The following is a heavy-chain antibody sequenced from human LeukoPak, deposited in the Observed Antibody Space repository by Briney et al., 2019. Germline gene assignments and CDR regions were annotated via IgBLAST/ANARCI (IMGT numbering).Heavy chain of an antibody. CDR3: ATTRITMVRGVLGY. CDR2: MNPNSGNT. V-gene: IGHV1-8*01. Sequence: ASVKVSCKASGYTFTSYDINWVRQATGQGLEWMGWMNPNSGNTGHAQKLQGRVTMTRNTSISTAYMELSSLRSEDTAVYYCATTRITMVRGVLGYWGQGTLVTVSS. CDR1: GYTFTSYD. D-gene: IGHD3-10*01. J-gene: IGHJ4*02.